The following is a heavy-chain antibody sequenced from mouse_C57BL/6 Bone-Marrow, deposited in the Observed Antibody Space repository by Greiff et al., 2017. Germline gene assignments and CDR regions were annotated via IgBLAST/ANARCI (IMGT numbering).Heavy chain of an antibody. CDR2: IYPRDGST. CDR3: GGRGLYCGYSWFAY. J-gene: IGHJ3*01. Sequence: VQGVESDAELVKPGASVKISCKASGYTFTDHTIPWMKQRPEQGLEWIGYIYPRDGSTNYNEKFKGKATLTADKSSSTAYLQLNSLTSEDSAVFFCGGRGLYCGYSWFAYWGQGTLVTVSA. CDR1: GYTFTDHT. D-gene: IGHD1-2*01. V-gene: IGHV1-78*01.